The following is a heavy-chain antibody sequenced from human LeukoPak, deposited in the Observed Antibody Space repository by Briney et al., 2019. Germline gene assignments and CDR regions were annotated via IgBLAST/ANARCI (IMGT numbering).Heavy chain of an antibody. V-gene: IGHV3-23*01. CDR3: AMEGYTCGSISDY. CDR2: ITNSGGST. J-gene: IGHJ4*02. CDR1: GFTFSSYA. Sequence: GGSLRLSCAASGFTFSSYAMSWVRQAPGKGLEWVSAITNSGGSTYYADSVKGRFTISRDNSKNTLYLQMNSLRAEDTAVYYCAMEGYTCGSISDYWGQGTLVTVSS. D-gene: IGHD5-18*01.